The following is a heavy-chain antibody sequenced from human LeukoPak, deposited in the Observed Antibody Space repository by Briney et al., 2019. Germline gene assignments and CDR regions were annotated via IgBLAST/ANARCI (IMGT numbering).Heavy chain of an antibody. CDR3: AREVSPCSSTSCYIYYYYGMDV. D-gene: IGHD2-2*02. J-gene: IGHJ6*02. CDR2: IKQDGSEK. CDR1: GFTFSSYW. Sequence: GGSLRLSCAASGFTFSSYWMSWVRQAPGKGLEWVANIKQDGSEKYYVDSVKGRFTISRDNAKNSLYLQMNSLRAEDTAVYYCAREVSPCSSTSCYIYYYYGMDVWGQGTTVTVSS. V-gene: IGHV3-7*01.